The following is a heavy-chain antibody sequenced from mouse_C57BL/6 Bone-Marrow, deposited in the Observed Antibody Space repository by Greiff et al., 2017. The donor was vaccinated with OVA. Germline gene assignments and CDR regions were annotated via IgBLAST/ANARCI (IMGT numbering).Heavy chain of an antibody. J-gene: IGHJ2*01. Sequence: EVLLVESGAGLVKPGGSLKLSCAASGFTFSSYAMSWVRQTPEQRLEWVAYISSGGDYIYYADTVKGRFTISRDNARNTLYLQMRSLKSEDTAMYYCTREGTGTDYWGQGTTLTVSS. CDR2: ISSGGDYI. D-gene: IGHD4-1*01. V-gene: IGHV5-9-1*02. CDR3: TREGTGTDY. CDR1: GFTFSSYA.